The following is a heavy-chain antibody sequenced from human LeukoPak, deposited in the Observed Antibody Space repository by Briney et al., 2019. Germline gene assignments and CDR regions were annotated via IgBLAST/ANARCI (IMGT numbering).Heavy chain of an antibody. J-gene: IGHJ6*02. Sequence: GRSLRLSCAASGFTFSSYAMHWVRQAPGKGLEWVAVISYDGSNKYYADSVKGRFTISRDNSKNTLYLQMNSLRAEDTAVYYCAKDGRGAAQLWASYYYYGMDVWGQGTTVTVSS. CDR3: AKDGRGAAQLWASYYYYGMDV. D-gene: IGHD5-18*01. CDR2: ISYDGSNK. CDR1: GFTFSSYA. V-gene: IGHV3-30*04.